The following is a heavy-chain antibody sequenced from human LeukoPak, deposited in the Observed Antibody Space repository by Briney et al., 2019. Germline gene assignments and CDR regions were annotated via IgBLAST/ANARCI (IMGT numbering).Heavy chain of an antibody. CDR3: GRDYHLDH. V-gene: IGHV3-23*01. J-gene: IGHJ4*02. D-gene: IGHD1-14*01. CDR2: ITISGDNT. CDR1: GFTFSSYA. Sequence: GGSLRLSCAASGFTFSSYAMGWVRQAPGKGLQRISGITISGDNTYYADSVKGRFTISRDNSKNTLYLQMNSLGAEDTAIYYCGRDYHLDHWGQGTLVTVSS.